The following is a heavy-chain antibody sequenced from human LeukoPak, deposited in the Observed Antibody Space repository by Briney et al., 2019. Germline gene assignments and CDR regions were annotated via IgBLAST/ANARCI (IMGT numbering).Heavy chain of an antibody. CDR1: GGTFSSYA. CDR2: ISAYNGKT. Sequence: ASVKVSCKASGGTFSSYAISWVRQAPGQGLEWMGWISAYNGKTYYAQNFQGRVTVTTDTSTSTAYMDLRSLRSDDTAVYYCARTNLDCKNGVCYDYWGQGTTVTVSS. V-gene: IGHV1-18*01. CDR3: ARTNLDCKNGVCYDY. J-gene: IGHJ4*02. D-gene: IGHD2-8*01.